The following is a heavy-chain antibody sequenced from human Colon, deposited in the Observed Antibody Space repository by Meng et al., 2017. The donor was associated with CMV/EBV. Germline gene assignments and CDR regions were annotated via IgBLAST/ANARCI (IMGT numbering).Heavy chain of an antibody. CDR2: INHSGST. Sequence: GSLRLSCAVYGGSFSGYYWSWIRQPPGKGLEWIEEINHSGSTNYNPSLKSRVTISVDTSKNQFSLRLTSVAAADTAVYYCARGGQIARDHFAVWGQGMLVTVSS. CDR1: GGSFSGYY. CDR3: ARGGQIARDHFAV. V-gene: IGHV4-34*01. D-gene: IGHD2-21*01. J-gene: IGHJ4*02.